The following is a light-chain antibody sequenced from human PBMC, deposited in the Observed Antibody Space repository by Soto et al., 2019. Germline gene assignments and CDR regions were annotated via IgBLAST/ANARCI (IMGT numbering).Light chain of an antibody. CDR1: GSDIGGYNF. V-gene: IGLV2-8*01. J-gene: IGLJ1*01. Sequence: QSALTQPPSASGSPGQSVTISCTGTGSDIGGYNFVSWYQQRQGKVPKIIIYGVNKRPSGVPDRYSGSKSGTTASLSVSGLQADDEADYYWSSYAGTNNRHVFGTGTKLTVL. CDR3: SSYAGTNNRHV. CDR2: GVN.